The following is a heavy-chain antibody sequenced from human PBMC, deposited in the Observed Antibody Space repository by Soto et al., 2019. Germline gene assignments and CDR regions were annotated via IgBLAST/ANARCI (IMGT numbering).Heavy chain of an antibody. D-gene: IGHD2-2*02. Sequence: PGGSLRLSCAASGFTFSSYSMNWVRQAPGKGLEWVSYISSSSSTIYYADSVKGRFTISRDNAKNSLYLQMNSLRDEDTAVYYCARGRLTTPEYCSSTSCYNGVAEYYQHWGQGTLVTVPS. J-gene: IGHJ1*01. CDR3: ARGRLTTPEYCSSTSCYNGVAEYYQH. V-gene: IGHV3-48*02. CDR1: GFTFSSYS. CDR2: ISSSSSTI.